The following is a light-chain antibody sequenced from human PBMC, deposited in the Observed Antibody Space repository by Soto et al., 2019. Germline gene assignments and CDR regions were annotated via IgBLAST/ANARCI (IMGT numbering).Light chain of an antibody. J-gene: IGLJ3*02. CDR2: SSH. CDR1: SSNIGSNT. Sequence: QSVLTQPPSASGTPGQRVTISCSGSSSNIGSNTVNWYQQLPGTAPKLLIYSSHQRPSGVPDRFSGSKSGTSASLAICGLQSEDEADYYCAAWDDSLNGRVFGGGTKLTVL. CDR3: AAWDDSLNGRV. V-gene: IGLV1-44*01.